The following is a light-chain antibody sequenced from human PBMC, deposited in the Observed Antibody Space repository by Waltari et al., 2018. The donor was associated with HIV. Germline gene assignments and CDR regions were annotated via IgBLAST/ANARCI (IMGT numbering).Light chain of an antibody. J-gene: IGKJ4*01. CDR1: QSILYSSNNRNY. CDR3: QQYDSTPLT. Sequence: DIVMTQSPDSLAVSLGERATINCKSSQSILYSSNNRNYLAWYQQKPGQRPKLLIYWVSTRESGVPDRFTGNGSGTDFTLTISSLQAEDVAVYYCQQYDSTPLTFGGGTKVEIK. V-gene: IGKV4-1*01. CDR2: WVS.